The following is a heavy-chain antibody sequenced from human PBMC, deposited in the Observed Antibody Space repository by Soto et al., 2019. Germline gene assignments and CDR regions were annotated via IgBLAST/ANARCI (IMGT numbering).Heavy chain of an antibody. D-gene: IGHD3-22*01. CDR3: ARDRYYDSSGYYFDY. V-gene: IGHV3-7*01. Sequence: LSLTCAASGFTFSSYWMSWVRQAPGKGLEWVANIKQDGSEKYYVDSVKGRFTISRDNAKNSLYLQMNSLRAEDTAVYYCARDRYYDSSGYYFDYWGQGTLVTVSS. CDR2: IKQDGSEK. J-gene: IGHJ4*02. CDR1: GFTFSSYW.